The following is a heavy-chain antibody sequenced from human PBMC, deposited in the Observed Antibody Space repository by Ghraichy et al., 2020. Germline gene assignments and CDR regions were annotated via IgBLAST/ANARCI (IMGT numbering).Heavy chain of an antibody. V-gene: IGHV4-39*01. CDR1: GGSISSSSYY. Sequence: SETLSLTCTVSGGSISSSSYYWGWIRQPPGKGLEWIGSIYYSGSTYYNPSLKSRVTISVDTSKNQFSLKLSSVTAADTAVYYCARVGLGVRGYYGMDVWGQGTTVTVSS. CDR2: IYYSGST. J-gene: IGHJ6*02. CDR3: ARVGLGVRGYYGMDV. D-gene: IGHD1-26*01.